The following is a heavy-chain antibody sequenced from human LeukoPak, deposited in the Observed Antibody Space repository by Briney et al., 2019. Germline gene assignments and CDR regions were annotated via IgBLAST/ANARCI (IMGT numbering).Heavy chain of an antibody. CDR3: AKGGRWLQLRGDY. J-gene: IGHJ4*02. CDR1: GFTFSSYT. D-gene: IGHD5-24*01. V-gene: IGHV3-21*01. CDR2: ISSSSSYI. Sequence: GGSLRLSCAASGFTFSSYTMNWVRQAPGKGLEWVSSISSSSSYIYYADSVKGRFTISRDNAKNSLYLQMNSLRAEDTAVYYCAKGGRWLQLRGDYWGQGTLVTVSS.